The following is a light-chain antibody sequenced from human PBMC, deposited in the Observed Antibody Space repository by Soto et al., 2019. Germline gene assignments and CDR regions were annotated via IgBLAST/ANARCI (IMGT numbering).Light chain of an antibody. J-gene: IGKJ5*01. CDR2: GAS. V-gene: IGKV3-20*01. CDR1: QNIRNN. Sequence: EIVMTQSPATLSVSPGESATLSCRSSQNIRNNLAWYQQKPGQAPRLLFYGASTRATGIPDRFSGSGSGTDFTLTISRLEPEDFAVYYCQQYGSSPPITFGQGTRLEIK. CDR3: QQYGSSPPIT.